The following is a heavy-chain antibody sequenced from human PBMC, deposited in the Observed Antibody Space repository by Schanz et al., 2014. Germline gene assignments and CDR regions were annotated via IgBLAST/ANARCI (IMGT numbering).Heavy chain of an antibody. D-gene: IGHD1-26*01. CDR3: AREAKWGQWYFDL. V-gene: IGHV3-30*03. J-gene: IGHJ2*01. CDR2: VGDTGTTK. CDR1: GFPFGSHA. Sequence: QVQLVESGGGGVQPGGSLKLSCAASGFPFGSHARPGVRQAPAKGLEWVAVVGDTGTTKFYADPVKGRLTVSRDNSENTVYLEFHSLRSEDTALYYCAREAKWGQWYFDLWGRGSLVTVSS.